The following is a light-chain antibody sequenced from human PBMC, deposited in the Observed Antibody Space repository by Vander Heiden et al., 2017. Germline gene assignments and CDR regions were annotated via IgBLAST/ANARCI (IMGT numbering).Light chain of an antibody. J-gene: IGKJ4*01. CDR2: AAS. CDR1: QSISSY. CDR3: QQSDSTPLT. V-gene: IGKV1-39*01. Sequence: DTQMCPSPSSLSASVGDRVTITCRASQSISSYLNWYQQKPGKAPKLLIYAASSLQSGVPSRFSGSGSGTDFTLTISSLQPEDFATYYCQQSDSTPLTFGRGTQVEIK.